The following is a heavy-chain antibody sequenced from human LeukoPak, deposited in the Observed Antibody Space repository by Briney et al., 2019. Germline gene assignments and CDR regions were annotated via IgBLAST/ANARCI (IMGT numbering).Heavy chain of an antibody. CDR2: INHSGST. Sequence: PSETLSLTCAVYGGSFSGYYWSWIRQPPGKGLEWIGEINHSGSTDYNPSLKSRVTISVDTSKNQFSLKLSSVTAADTAVYYCARGLQRTYYYDSSGTKYYLDYWGQGTLVTVSS. CDR1: GGSFSGYY. V-gene: IGHV4-34*01. D-gene: IGHD3-22*01. CDR3: ARGLQRTYYYDSSGTKYYLDY. J-gene: IGHJ4*02.